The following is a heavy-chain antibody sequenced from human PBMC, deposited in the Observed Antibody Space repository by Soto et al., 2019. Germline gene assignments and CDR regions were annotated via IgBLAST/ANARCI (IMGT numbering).Heavy chain of an antibody. D-gene: IGHD3-22*01. CDR1: GFTFSSYA. CDR2: ISGSGGST. V-gene: IGHV3-23*01. J-gene: IGHJ3*02. CDR3: AKDQAPDYYDSSGYYVGAFDI. Sequence: PGGSLRLSCAASGFTFSSYAMSWVRQAPGKGLEWVSAISGSGGSTYYADSVKGRFTISRDNSKNTLYLQMNSLRAEDTAVYYCAKDQAPDYYDSSGYYVGAFDIWGQGTMVT.